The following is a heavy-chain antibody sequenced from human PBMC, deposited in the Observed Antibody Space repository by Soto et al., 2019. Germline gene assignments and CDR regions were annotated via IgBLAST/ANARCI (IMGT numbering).Heavy chain of an antibody. CDR3: ARALGYNYGDRDHYYGMDV. V-gene: IGHV3-30*03. J-gene: IGHJ6*02. Sequence: EQLVESGGGVVQPGRSLRLSCAASGFTFTAYGMHWVRQAPGKGLEWVAVISYDGGNTYYADSVKGRFTLSRDNSKYMLYLQMNSLTPDDTAVYYCARALGYNYGDRDHYYGMDVWGQGTTVTVSS. D-gene: IGHD5-18*01. CDR2: ISYDGGNT. CDR1: GFTFTAYG.